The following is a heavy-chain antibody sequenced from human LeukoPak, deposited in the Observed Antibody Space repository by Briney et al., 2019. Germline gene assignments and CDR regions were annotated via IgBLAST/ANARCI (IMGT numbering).Heavy chain of an antibody. Sequence: GRSLRLSCAVSGFTFSSYAMHWVRQAPGKGLEWVAVIWHDGSNKYYADTVKGRFTISRDNSSDTLYLQLNSLRAEDTAVYYCARDSGRSYFDSSGSIGVFDVWGQGTRVTVSS. J-gene: IGHJ3*01. CDR2: IWHDGSNK. D-gene: IGHD3-22*01. V-gene: IGHV3-33*01. CDR1: GFTFSSYA. CDR3: ARDSGRSYFDSSGSIGVFDV.